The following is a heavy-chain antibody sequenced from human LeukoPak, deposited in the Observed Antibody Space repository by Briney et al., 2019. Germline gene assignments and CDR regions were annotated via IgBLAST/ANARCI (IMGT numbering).Heavy chain of an antibody. J-gene: IGHJ6*02. CDR3: ARVLAGSSTSCYECYYYYGMDV. CDR1: GYTFTGYY. D-gene: IGHD2-2*01. Sequence: GASVKVSCKASGYTFTGYYMHWVRQAPGQGLEWMAWIIPIFGTANYAQKFQGRVTITADESTSTAYMELSSLRSEDTAVYYCARVLAGSSTSCYECYYYYGMDVWGQGTTVTVSS. V-gene: IGHV1-69*13. CDR2: IIPIFGTA.